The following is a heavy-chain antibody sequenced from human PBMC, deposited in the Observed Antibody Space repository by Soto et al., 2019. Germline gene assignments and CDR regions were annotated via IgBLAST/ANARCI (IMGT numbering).Heavy chain of an antibody. Sequence: ASETLSLTCTVSGGSISSYYWSWIRQPPGKGLEWIGYIYYSGSTNYNPSLKSRVTISVDTSKNQFSLKLSSVTAADTAVYYCARENWYYDSSGYFRGPLFDYWGQGTLVTVSS. CDR2: IYYSGST. CDR3: ARENWYYDSSGYFRGPLFDY. J-gene: IGHJ4*02. CDR1: GGSISSYY. V-gene: IGHV4-59*01. D-gene: IGHD3-22*01.